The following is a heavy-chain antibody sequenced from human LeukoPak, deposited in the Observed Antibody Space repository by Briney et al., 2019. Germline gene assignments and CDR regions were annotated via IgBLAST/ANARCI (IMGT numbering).Heavy chain of an antibody. CDR3: ARRTYCSSTSCYKDRGGYYFDY. V-gene: IGHV4-59*08. D-gene: IGHD2-2*02. CDR1: GGSISSYY. CDR2: IYYSGST. J-gene: IGHJ4*02. Sequence: SETLSLTCTVSGGSISSYYWSWIRQPPGKGLEWIGYIYYSGSTNYNPSLKSRVTISVDTSKNQFSLKLSSVTAADTAVYYCARRTYCSSTSCYKDRGGYYFDYWGQGTLVTVSS.